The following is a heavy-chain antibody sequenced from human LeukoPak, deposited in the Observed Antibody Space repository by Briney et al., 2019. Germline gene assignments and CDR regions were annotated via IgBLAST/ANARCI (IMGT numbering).Heavy chain of an antibody. V-gene: IGHV3-74*01. CDR3: ARDRHSYGYSDLTNWFDP. CDR1: GFTFSSSW. CDR2: INNDGSST. Sequence: GGSLRLSCAASSGFTFSSSWMHWVRQAPGKGLVWVSHINNDGSSTSYADSVKGRFTISRDNAKNSLYLQMNSLRAEDTAVYYCARDRHSYGYSDLTNWFDPWGQGTLVTVSS. D-gene: IGHD5-18*01. J-gene: IGHJ5*02.